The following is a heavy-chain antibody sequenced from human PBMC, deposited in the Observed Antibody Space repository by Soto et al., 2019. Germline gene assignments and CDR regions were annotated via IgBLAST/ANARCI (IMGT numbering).Heavy chain of an antibody. V-gene: IGHV3-74*01. CDR3: ARVFIGGVWFGEASLDY. J-gene: IGHJ4*02. D-gene: IGHD3-10*01. Sequence: EVQLVESGGGLVQPGGSLRLSCAASGFTFSSYWMHWVRQAPGKGLVWVSRINSDGSSTSYADSVKGRFTISRDNAKNTLYLQMNSLRAEDTAVYYCARVFIGGVWFGEASLDYWGQGTLVTVSS. CDR1: GFTFSSYW. CDR2: INSDGSST.